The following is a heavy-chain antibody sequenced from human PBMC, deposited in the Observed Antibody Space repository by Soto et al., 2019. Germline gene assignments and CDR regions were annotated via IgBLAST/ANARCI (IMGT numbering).Heavy chain of an antibody. J-gene: IGHJ4*02. Sequence: PGGSLRLSCAAFGFTIRDFAMTWVRQAPGKGLEWVSTIWDGNAKKDYADAMNGRFTISRDHSKNMQFFQINSLRDEDTAVYYCAKEFGWPVYPHAPHFDKWGQGTRVTVSS. CDR1: GFTIRDFA. V-gene: IGHV3-23*01. CDR2: IWDGNAKK. D-gene: IGHD3-16*01. CDR3: AKEFGWPVYPHAPHFDK.